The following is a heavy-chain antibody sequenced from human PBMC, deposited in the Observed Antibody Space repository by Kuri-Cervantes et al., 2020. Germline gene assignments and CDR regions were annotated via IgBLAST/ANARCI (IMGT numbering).Heavy chain of an antibody. J-gene: IGHJ4*02. V-gene: IGHV3-66*01. CDR2: IYSGGST. CDR1: GFTVSSNY. D-gene: IGHD3-9*01. CDR3: AAAVLRYFDWPFDY. Sequence: GESLKISCAASGFTVSSNYMSWVRQAPGKGLEWVSVIYSGGSTYYADSVKGRFTISRDNSKNTLYLQMNSLRAEDTAVYYCAAAVLRYFDWPFDYWGQGTLVTVSS.